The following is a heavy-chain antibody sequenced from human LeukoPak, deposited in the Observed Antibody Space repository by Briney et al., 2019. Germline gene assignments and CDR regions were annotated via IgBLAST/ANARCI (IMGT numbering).Heavy chain of an antibody. J-gene: IGHJ6*03. CDR1: GGTFSSYA. CDR3: ARGGYYDILTGYYPNYYSMDV. CDR2: IIAIFGTA. V-gene: IGHV1-69*13. Sequence: SVKVSCKASGGTFSSYAISWVRQAPGQGLEWMGGIIAIFGTANYAQKFQGRVTITADESTRTAYMELSSLRSEDTAVYYCARGGYYDILTGYYPNYYSMDVWGKGTTVTVSS. D-gene: IGHD3-9*01.